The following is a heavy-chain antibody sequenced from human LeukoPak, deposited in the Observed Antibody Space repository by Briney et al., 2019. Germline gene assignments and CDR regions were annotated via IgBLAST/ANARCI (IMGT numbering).Heavy chain of an antibody. V-gene: IGHV3-48*04. CDR2: ISFSGSSI. Sequence: GGSLRLSCAASGFTFSSYSMSWIRQAPGKGLEWVSYISFSGSSISYGDSVKGRFTISRDNAKNSLYLQMNSLRAEDTAVYYCTKDPNGDYVGAFDFWDQGTLVIVSS. J-gene: IGHJ3*01. D-gene: IGHD4-17*01. CDR1: GFTFSSYS. CDR3: TKDPNGDYVGAFDF.